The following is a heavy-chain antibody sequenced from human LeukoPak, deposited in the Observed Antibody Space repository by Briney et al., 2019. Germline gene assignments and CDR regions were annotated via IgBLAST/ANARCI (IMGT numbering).Heavy chain of an antibody. CDR2: IWYDGSNK. CDR3: ARDRGVSYFDY. J-gene: IGHJ4*02. D-gene: IGHD3-10*01. V-gene: IGHV3-33*01. CDR1: QFTFSKHG. Sequence: GGSLRLSCAASQFTFSKHGMHWDRQAPGKGLEWVAVIWYDGSNKYYADSVKGRFTISRDNSQNTLYLQMNSMRAEDTAVYYCARDRGVSYFDYWGQGTQVTVSS.